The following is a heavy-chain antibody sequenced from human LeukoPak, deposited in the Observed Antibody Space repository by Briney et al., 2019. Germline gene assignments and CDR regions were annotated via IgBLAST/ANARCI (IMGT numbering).Heavy chain of an antibody. V-gene: IGHV3-23*01. D-gene: IGHD2-21*02. CDR3: AKSVGHIVVVTAFDAFDI. Sequence: GGSLRLSCAASGFTFSSYAMSWVRQAPGKGLEWVSAISGSGGSTYYADSVKGRFTISRDNSKNTLYLQMNSLRAEDTAVYYRAKSVGHIVVVTAFDAFDIWGQGTMVTVSS. CDR1: GFTFSSYA. CDR2: ISGSGGST. J-gene: IGHJ3*02.